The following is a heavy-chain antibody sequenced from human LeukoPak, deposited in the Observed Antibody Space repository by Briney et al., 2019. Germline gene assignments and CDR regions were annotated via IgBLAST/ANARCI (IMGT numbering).Heavy chain of an antibody. J-gene: IGHJ6*03. CDR1: GFTFSSYW. V-gene: IGHV3-7*03. CDR3: AKDKYNFWSGSNYYYMDV. Sequence: GGSLRLSCAASGFTFSSYWMSWVRQAPGKGLEWVANIEQDGSEKYYVDSVKGRFTISGDNSKNTLYLQMNSLRAEDTAVYYCAKDKYNFWSGSNYYYMDVWGKGTTVTISS. D-gene: IGHD3-3*01. CDR2: IEQDGSEK.